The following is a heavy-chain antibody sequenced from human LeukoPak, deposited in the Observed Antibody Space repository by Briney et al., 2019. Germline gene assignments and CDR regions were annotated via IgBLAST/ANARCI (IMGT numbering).Heavy chain of an antibody. CDR2: INPSGGST. CDR1: GYTFTSYY. V-gene: IGHV1-46*01. D-gene: IGHD3-22*01. CDR3: ARVGADDSSGYYPRFDY. J-gene: IGHJ4*02. Sequence: ASVKVSCKASGYTFTSYYMHWVRQAPGQGLEWMGIINPSGGSTSYAQKFQGRVTMTRDTSTSTVYMELSSLRSEDTAVYYCARVGADDSSGYYPRFDYWGQGTLVTVSS.